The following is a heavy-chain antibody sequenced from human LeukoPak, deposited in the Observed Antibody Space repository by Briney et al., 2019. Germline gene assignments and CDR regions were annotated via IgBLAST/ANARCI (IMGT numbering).Heavy chain of an antibody. Sequence: SETLSLTCTVSGGSISSSSYYWGWIRQPPGKGLEWIGTIYYSGSTYFNPSLKSRLTISVDTSKNQFFLKLSSVTAADTAIYYCARQGPPYGSRGALFDYWGQGTLVTVSS. V-gene: IGHV4-39*01. J-gene: IGHJ4*02. CDR3: ARQGPPYGSRGALFDY. CDR2: IYYSGST. CDR1: GGSISSSSYY. D-gene: IGHD6-13*01.